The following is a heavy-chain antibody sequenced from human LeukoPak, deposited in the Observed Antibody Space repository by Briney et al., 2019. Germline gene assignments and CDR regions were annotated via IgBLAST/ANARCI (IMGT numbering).Heavy chain of an antibody. D-gene: IGHD7-27*01. Sequence: SVKVSCKASGFTFTSSAVQWVRQARGQRLEWIGWIVLGSGNTNYAQQFLERVTITRDLSTSSTYLELSSLRSEDTAVYYCAALAGVQGLAYDPRDYFDSSGQGTLVTVSS. CDR3: AALAGVQGLAYDPRDYFDS. J-gene: IGHJ4*02. V-gene: IGHV1-58*01. CDR1: GFTFTSSA. CDR2: IVLGSGNT.